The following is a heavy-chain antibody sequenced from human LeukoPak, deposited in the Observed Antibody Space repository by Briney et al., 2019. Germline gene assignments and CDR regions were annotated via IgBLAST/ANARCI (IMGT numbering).Heavy chain of an antibody. V-gene: IGHV3-33*01. CDR1: GFTFSSHC. Sequence: PGGSLRLSCAASGFTFSSHCMHWVRQAPGKGLEWVAVIWYDGSNKYYADSVKGRFTISRDNSKNTLYLQMNGLRAEDTAVYYCARGKISSSGCFDYWGQGTLVTVSS. D-gene: IGHD6-19*01. CDR2: IWYDGSNK. J-gene: IGHJ4*02. CDR3: ARGKISSSGCFDY.